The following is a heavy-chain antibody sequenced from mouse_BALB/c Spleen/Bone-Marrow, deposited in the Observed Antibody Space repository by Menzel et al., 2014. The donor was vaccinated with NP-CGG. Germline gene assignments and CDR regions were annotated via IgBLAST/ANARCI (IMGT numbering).Heavy chain of an antibody. J-gene: IGHJ4*01. Sequence: QVQLKESGAELVKPGASVKLSCKASGYTFTSYYMYWVKQRPGQGFEWIGEINPSNGGTNFNEKFKSKATLTVDKSSSTAYMQLSSLTSEDSAVYYCTRREYYRYDRAMDYWGQGTSVTVSS. CDR1: GYTFTSYY. CDR2: INPSNGGT. D-gene: IGHD2-14*01. CDR3: TRREYYRYDRAMDY. V-gene: IGHV1S81*02.